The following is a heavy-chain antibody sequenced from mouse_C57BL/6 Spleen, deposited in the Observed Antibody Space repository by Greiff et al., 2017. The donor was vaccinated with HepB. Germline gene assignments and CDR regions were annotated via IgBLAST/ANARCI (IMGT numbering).Heavy chain of an antibody. J-gene: IGHJ2*01. V-gene: IGHV5-4*01. CDR1: GFTFSSYA. CDR2: ISDGGSYT. CDR3: AREGTTVFDY. D-gene: IGHD1-1*01. Sequence: EVKLMESGGGLVKPGGSLKLSCAASGFTFSSYAMSWVRQTPEKRLEWVATISDGGSYTYYPDNVKGRFTISRDNAKNNLYLQMSHLKSEDTAMYYCAREGTTVFDYWGQGTTLTVSS.